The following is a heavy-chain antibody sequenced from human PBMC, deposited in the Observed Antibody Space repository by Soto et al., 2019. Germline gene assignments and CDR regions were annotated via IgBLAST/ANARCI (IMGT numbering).Heavy chain of an antibody. V-gene: IGHV4-30-2*01. Sequence: SETLSLTCAVSGGSISSGGYSWSWIRQPPGKGLEWIGYIYHSGSTYYNPSLKSRVTISVDRSKNQFSLKLSSVSAADTAVYYCARVYYDSSGYYYDYWGQGTLVTVSS. CDR2: IYHSGST. CDR3: ARVYYDSSGYYYDY. J-gene: IGHJ4*02. D-gene: IGHD3-22*01. CDR1: GGSISSGGYS.